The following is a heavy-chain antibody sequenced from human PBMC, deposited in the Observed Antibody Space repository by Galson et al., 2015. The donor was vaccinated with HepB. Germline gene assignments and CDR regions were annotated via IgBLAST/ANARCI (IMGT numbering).Heavy chain of an antibody. V-gene: IGHV1-69-2*01. CDR1: GYTFIDSY. Sequence: VKVSCKVSGYTFIDSYMHWVQQAPGKGLEWMGLVDPEDGETIYAEKFQGRVTITADTSTDTAYMQLSSLRSEDTAIYYCTTLELRTRGGLDGFDMWGQGTMVTVS. J-gene: IGHJ3*02. D-gene: IGHD2-15*01. CDR2: VDPEDGET. CDR3: TTLELRTRGGLDGFDM.